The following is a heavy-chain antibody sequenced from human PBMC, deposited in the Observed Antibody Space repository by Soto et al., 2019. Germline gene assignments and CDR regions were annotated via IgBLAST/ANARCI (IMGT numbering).Heavy chain of an antibody. Sequence: QVQLQESGPGLVKPSQTLSLTCTVSGGSISSGGYYWSWIRQHPGKGLEWIGYIYYSGSTYYNPPLQSRVTISVDTSKTPFSLKLSSVTAADTAVYYCARGRSSTSPYPIGYWGQGTLVTVSS. CDR1: GGSISSGGYY. CDR3: ARGRSSTSPYPIGY. D-gene: IGHD2-2*01. V-gene: IGHV4-31*03. J-gene: IGHJ4*02. CDR2: IYYSGST.